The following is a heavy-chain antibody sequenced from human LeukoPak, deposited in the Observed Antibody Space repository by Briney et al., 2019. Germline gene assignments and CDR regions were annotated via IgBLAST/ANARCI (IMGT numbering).Heavy chain of an antibody. V-gene: IGHV3-23*01. CDR3: ARDLVVPAATYYYYYGMDV. D-gene: IGHD2-2*01. CDR1: GFTFSSYA. CDR2: ISRIGGST. J-gene: IGHJ6*02. Sequence: GGSLRLSCAASGFTFSSYALSWVRQAPGRGLEWVSGISRIGGSTYYADSVKGRFTISRDNSKNTLYLQMNSLRAEDTAVYYCARDLVVPAATYYYYYGMDVWGQGTTVTVSS.